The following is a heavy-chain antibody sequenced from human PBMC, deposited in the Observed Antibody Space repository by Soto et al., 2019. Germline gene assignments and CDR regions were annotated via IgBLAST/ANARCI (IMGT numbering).Heavy chain of an antibody. CDR3: AKDRHDAAADY. J-gene: IGHJ4*01. Sequence: GGCLRLSCAASGFTFSDWWMHWVRQAPGKGLEWVSRINRDGTFTNYADSVKGRFTISRDNAKNTVHLQLNSLRAEDTATYFCAKDRHDAAADYWGQGTLVTVSS. CDR1: GFTFSDWW. CDR2: INRDGTFT. V-gene: IGHV3-74*01. D-gene: IGHD6-13*01.